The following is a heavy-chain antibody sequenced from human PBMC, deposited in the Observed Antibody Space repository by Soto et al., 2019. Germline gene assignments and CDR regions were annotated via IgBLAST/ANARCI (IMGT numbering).Heavy chain of an antibody. CDR2: IYYSGST. CDR3: ARDRYCSGNNVFDY. J-gene: IGHJ4*02. CDR1: GGSISSGDYY. D-gene: IGHD3-10*01. V-gene: IGHV4-30-4*01. Sequence: QVQLQESGPGLVKPSQTLSLTCTVSGGSISSGDYYWSWIRQPPGKGLEWIGYIYYSGSTYYSPSLQSRVTISVDTSKDQFSLKRSSVTAADTGVYYCARDRYCSGNNVFDYWGQGTLVTVSS.